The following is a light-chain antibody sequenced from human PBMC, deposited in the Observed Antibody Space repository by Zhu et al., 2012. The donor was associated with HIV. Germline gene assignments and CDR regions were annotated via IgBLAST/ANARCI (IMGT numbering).Light chain of an antibody. CDR1: QSVDNN. Sequence: DIVMTQSPATLSLSPGERAILSCRASQSVDNNLAWYKQKPGQTPGLLLYGASTRASGIPDRFSGSGSGTDFTLTINGLEPEDSAVYYCQQYGSSPLTFGGGTKVEI. J-gene: IGKJ4*01. CDR3: QQYGSSPLT. V-gene: IGKV3-20*01. CDR2: GAS.